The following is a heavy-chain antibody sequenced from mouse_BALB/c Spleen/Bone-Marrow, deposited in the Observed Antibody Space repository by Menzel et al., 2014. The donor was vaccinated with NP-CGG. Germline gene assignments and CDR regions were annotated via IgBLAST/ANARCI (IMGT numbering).Heavy chain of an antibody. J-gene: IGHJ2*01. Sequence: QGQVKQAWCEVVGHVSLVEVSFKASGYTFTSYWINWVKQRPGQGLEWIGNIYPSDSYTNYNQNFKDKATFTVDKSSSTAYMQLSSPTSEDSAVYYCASRGGIGWHLDYWTQAPAHTVAS. CDR1: GYTFTSYW. V-gene: IGHV1-69*02. CDR3: ASRGGIGWHLDY. CDR2: IYPSDSYT. D-gene: IGHD2-14*01.